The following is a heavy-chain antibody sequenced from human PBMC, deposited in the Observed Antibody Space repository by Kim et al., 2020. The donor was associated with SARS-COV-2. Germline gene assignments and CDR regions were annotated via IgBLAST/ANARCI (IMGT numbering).Heavy chain of an antibody. D-gene: IGHD3-10*01. V-gene: IGHV1-2*06. CDR2: INPNSGGT. CDR1: GYTFTGYY. Sequence: ASVKVSCKASGYTFTGYYMHWVRQAPGQGLEWMGRINPNSGGTNYAQKFQSRVTMTRDTSISTAYMELSRLRSDDTAVYYCARVYGSGSYRRYNWFDPWGQGTLVTVSS. CDR3: ARVYGSGSYRRYNWFDP. J-gene: IGHJ5*02.